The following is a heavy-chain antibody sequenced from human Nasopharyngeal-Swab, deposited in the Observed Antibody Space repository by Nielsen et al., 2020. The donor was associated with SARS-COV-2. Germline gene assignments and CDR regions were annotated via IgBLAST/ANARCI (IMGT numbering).Heavy chain of an antibody. J-gene: IGHJ4*02. CDR1: GGTFSSYA. V-gene: IGHV1-69*06. CDR3: ATVSSIVGVNDY. CDR2: IIPIFGTA. D-gene: IGHD1-26*01. Sequence: SVKVSCKASGGTFSSYAISWVRQAPGQGLEWMGGIIPIFGTANYAQKFQGRVTMTEDTSTDTAYMELSSLRSEDTAVYYCATVSSIVGVNDYWGQGTLVTVSS.